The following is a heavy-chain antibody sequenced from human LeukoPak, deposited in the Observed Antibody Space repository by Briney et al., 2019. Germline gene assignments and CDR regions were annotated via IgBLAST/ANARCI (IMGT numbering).Heavy chain of an antibody. CDR1: GGSISSSNW. CDR2: IYYSGST. V-gene: IGHV4-4*02. D-gene: IGHD3-10*01. J-gene: IGHJ4*02. Sequence: PSGTLSLTCAVSGGSISSSNWWSWVRQPPGKGLEWIGSIYYSGSTYYNPSLKSRVTISVDTSKNQFSLKLSSLTAAETAVYYCARQYGSGSAYTPVVDLWGQGTLVTVSS. CDR3: ARQYGSGSAYTPVVDL.